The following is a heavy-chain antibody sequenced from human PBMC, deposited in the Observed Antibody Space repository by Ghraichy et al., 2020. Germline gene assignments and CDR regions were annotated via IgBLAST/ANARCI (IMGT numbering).Heavy chain of an antibody. CDR2: IWYDGSNK. Sequence: GGSLRLSCAASGFTFSSYGMHWVRQAPGKGLEWVAVIWYDGSNKYYADSVKGRFTISRDNSKNTLYLQMNSLRAEDTAVYYCARDISSTEYYYDSSGLYWGQGTLVTVSS. CDR1: GFTFSSYG. CDR3: ARDISSTEYYYDSSGLY. D-gene: IGHD3-22*01. V-gene: IGHV3-33*01. J-gene: IGHJ4*02.